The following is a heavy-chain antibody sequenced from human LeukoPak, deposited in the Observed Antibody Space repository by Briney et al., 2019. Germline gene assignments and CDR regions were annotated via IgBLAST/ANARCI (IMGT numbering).Heavy chain of an antibody. D-gene: IGHD4-17*01. Sequence: PSETLSLTCTVSGGSINSTSNYWGWIRQPPGKGLEWIGSIYYSGSTYYNPSLKSRVTISVDTSKNQFSLKLSSVTAADTAVYYCARVEGYGEVYWGQGTLVTVSS. CDR3: ARVEGYGEVY. CDR2: IYYSGST. CDR1: GGSINSTSNY. V-gene: IGHV4-39*07. J-gene: IGHJ4*02.